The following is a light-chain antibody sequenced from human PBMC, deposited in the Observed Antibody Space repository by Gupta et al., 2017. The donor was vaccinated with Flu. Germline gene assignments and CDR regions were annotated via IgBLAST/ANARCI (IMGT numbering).Light chain of an antibody. CDR2: VVT. V-gene: IGLV2-14*01. CDR1: SSEIGSYNY. CDR3: SSYRSSSTLV. J-gene: IGLJ2*01. Sequence: QSALTQPASGAGSPDRSITISCTGTSSEIGSYNYVSWYQQHPDQAPKLLIYVVTNRPSGVSNRFSASKSGDTASLTISERQAEDEADYYCSSYRSSSTLVFGGGTKLTVL.